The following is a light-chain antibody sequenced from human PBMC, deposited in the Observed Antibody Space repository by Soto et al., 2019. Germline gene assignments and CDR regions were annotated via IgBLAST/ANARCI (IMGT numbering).Light chain of an antibody. CDR1: QSVSSN. Sequence: EIVMTQSPATLSVSPGERATLSCRASQSVSSNLAWYQQKPGQAARLLIYGASTRATGIPARFSGSGSGTEFTLTISSLQSEDFAVYYCQQYNNWVRTFGQGTKVEIK. V-gene: IGKV3-15*01. CDR2: GAS. CDR3: QQYNNWVRT. J-gene: IGKJ1*01.